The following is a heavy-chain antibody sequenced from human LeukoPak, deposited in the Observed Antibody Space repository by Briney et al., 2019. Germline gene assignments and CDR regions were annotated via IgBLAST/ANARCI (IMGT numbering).Heavy chain of an antibody. CDR1: GFTFSTYW. V-gene: IGHV3-7*04. CDR2: IKYDGGEK. Sequence: GGSLRLSCAASGFTFSTYWMGGGRQAPGKGLEWVANIKYDGGEKYYVDSVKGRFTISRDNAKNSLYLQMNSLRAEDMAVYYCARPSYNSGSYFDYWGQGILVTISS. CDR3: ARPSYNSGSYFDY. J-gene: IGHJ4*02. D-gene: IGHD3-10*01.